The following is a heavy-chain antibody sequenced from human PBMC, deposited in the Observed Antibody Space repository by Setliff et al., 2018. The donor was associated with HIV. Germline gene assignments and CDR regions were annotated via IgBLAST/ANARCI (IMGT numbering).Heavy chain of an antibody. V-gene: IGHV1-8*01. Sequence: ASVKVSCKASGYTFTKFDINWVRQATGQGLEWMGWMNPNSGNTGFAQKFQGRVIMTRNTSISTAYMELRSLRSEDTAVYFCARTWGAGVTGYWFEPWGQGTRVTVSS. J-gene: IGHJ5*02. D-gene: IGHD3-9*01. CDR1: GYTFTKFD. CDR2: MNPNSGNT. CDR3: ARTWGAGVTGYWFEP.